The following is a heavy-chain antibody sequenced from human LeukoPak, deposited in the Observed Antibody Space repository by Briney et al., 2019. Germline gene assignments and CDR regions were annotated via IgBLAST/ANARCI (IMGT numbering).Heavy chain of an antibody. CDR3: AKGRDSSSSIWDY. V-gene: IGHV3-23*01. D-gene: IGHD6-19*01. CDR2: ISGSGIHT. J-gene: IGHJ4*02. CDR1: GFSFSSYA. Sequence: PGGSLRLSCTPSGFSFSSYAMSWVRQAPGKGLEWVSSISGSGIHTNYADSVKGRFTISGDNSRNTLYLQMNNLRAEDTAVYYCAKGRDSSSSIWDYWGQGILVTVSS.